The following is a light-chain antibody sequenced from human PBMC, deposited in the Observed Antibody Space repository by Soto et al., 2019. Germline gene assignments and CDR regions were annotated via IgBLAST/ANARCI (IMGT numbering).Light chain of an antibody. J-gene: IGLJ2*01. V-gene: IGLV1-44*01. Sequence: QAVVTQPPSASGTPGQRVTISCSGSSSNIGGNSVNWFQHLPGTAPRLLIYYNNQRPSGVPDRFSGSKSGTSASLAISGLQSEDEADYYCAAWDDSLNGVVFGGGTKVTVL. CDR3: AAWDDSLNGVV. CDR2: YNN. CDR1: SSNIGGNS.